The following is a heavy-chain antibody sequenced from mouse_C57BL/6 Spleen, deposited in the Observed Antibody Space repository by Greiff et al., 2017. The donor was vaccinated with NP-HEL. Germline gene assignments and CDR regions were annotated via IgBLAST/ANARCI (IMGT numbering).Heavy chain of an antibody. D-gene: IGHD2-4*01. CDR2: INPGSGGT. V-gene: IGHV1-54*01. J-gene: IGHJ3*01. Sequence: QVQLQQSGAELVRPGTSVKVSCKASGYAFTNYLIEWVKQRPGQGLEWIGVINPGSGGTNYNEKFKGKATLTADKSSSTAYMQLSSLTSEDSAVYFCARGGDYGAWFAYWGQGTLVTVSA. CDR1: GYAFTNYL. CDR3: ARGGDYGAWFAY.